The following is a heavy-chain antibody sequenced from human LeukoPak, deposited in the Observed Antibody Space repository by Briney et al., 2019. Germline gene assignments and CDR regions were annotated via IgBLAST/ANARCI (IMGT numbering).Heavy chain of an antibody. CDR3: ARLNSGYAFLRSTYYYYYMDV. J-gene: IGHJ6*03. V-gene: IGHV4-34*01. Sequence: PSETLSLTCAVYGGSFSGYYWSWIRQPPGKGLEGIGEINHSGSTNYNPSLKSRVTISVDTSKNQFSLKLSSVTAADTAVYYCARLNSGYAFLRSTYYYYYMDVWGKGTTVTVSS. CDR1: GGSFSGYY. CDR2: INHSGST. D-gene: IGHD5-12*01.